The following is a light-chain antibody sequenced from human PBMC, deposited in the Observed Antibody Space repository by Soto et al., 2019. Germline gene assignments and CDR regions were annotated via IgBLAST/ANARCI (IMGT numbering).Light chain of an antibody. CDR3: QQSGTWT. Sequence: EIVLTQSPGTLSLSPGEGATLSCRASQSVSSSYLAWYQQKPGQAPRLLIYGASSRATGIPDRFSGSGSGTDFTLTISRLEPEDFAVYYCQQSGTWTFGQGAKVDIK. V-gene: IGKV3-20*01. CDR1: QSVSSSY. CDR2: GAS. J-gene: IGKJ1*01.